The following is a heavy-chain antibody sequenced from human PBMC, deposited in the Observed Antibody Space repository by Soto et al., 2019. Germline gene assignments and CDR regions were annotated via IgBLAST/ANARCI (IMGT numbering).Heavy chain of an antibody. Sequence: EVRLLESGGGLVQPGGSLRLSCAASGFTFNTYAMSWVRQAPGKGLEWVSVIGGGGGSTHYADSVKGRFTISRDNAENSLYLQMNSLRAEDTAVYYCARLYLAATITSLDYWGQGTLVTVSS. CDR2: IGGGGGST. CDR3: ARLYLAATITSLDY. D-gene: IGHD5-12*01. J-gene: IGHJ4*02. CDR1: GFTFNTYA. V-gene: IGHV3-23*01.